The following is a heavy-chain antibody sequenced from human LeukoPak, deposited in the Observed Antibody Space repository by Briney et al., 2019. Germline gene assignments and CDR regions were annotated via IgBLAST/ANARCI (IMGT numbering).Heavy chain of an antibody. J-gene: IGHJ6*02. Sequence: ASVKVSCTASGYTFTGYYMHWVGQAPGQGLEWMGWINPNSGGTNYAQKFQGRVTMTRDTSISTAYMELSRLRSDDTAVYYCARDERYFDWLPTSFYGMDVWGQGTTVTVSS. D-gene: IGHD3-9*01. CDR2: INPNSGGT. CDR3: ARDERYFDWLPTSFYGMDV. CDR1: GYTFTGYY. V-gene: IGHV1-2*02.